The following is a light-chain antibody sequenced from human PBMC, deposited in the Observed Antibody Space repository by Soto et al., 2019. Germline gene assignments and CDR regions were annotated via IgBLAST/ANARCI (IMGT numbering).Light chain of an antibody. J-gene: IGLJ7*01. CDR3: LLTYTGTRV. V-gene: IGLV7-46*01. CDR1: TGSVTSGHF. CDR2: DTN. Sequence: QTVVTQEPSLTVSPGGTVTLTCGSSTGSVTSGHFPFWFQQRPGQAPRTLIYDTNNKQSWTPARFSGSLLGGKAALTLSGAQPEDEADYYCLLTYTGTRVFGGGTQRTVL.